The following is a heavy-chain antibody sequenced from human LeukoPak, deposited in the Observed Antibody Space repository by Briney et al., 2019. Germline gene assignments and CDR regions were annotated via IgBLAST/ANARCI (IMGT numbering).Heavy chain of an antibody. Sequence: GASLRLSCAASGFTFSSYSMYYVRQAPRTGLLWVSSISSSSSYIYYADSVKGRFTISRDNAKNTQYLQMNSLRAEDAAVYYCARDSRWRLTAIPDYWGQVTLVT. D-gene: IGHD2-21*02. V-gene: IGHV3-21*01. J-gene: IGHJ4*02. CDR1: GFTFSSYS. CDR2: ISSSSSYI. CDR3: ARDSRWRLTAIPDY.